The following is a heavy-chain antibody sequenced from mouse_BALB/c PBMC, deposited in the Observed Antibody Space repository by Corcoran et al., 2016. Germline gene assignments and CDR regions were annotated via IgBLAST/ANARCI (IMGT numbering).Heavy chain of an antibody. CDR3: ATEECAGYYCGCSYWDY. CDR1: GYTFTSYV. Sequence: EVQLQQSGPELVKPGASVKMSCKASGYTFTSYVMHWVKQKPGQGLEWIGYINPYNDGTKYNEKFKGKATLTSDKSSSTAYMELSSLTSDDTAVYCCATEECAGYYCGCSYWDYWGQGTTLTVSS. D-gene: IGHD2-3*01. V-gene: IGHV1S136*01. CDR2: INPYNDGT. J-gene: IGHJ2*01.